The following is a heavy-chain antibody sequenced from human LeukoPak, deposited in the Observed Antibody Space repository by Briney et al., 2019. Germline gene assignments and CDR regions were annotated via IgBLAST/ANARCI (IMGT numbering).Heavy chain of an antibody. CDR3: TTMVRGAPFWYGVDV. J-gene: IGHJ6*02. Sequence: PSETLSLTCSVSGGSISNYYCSWIRQSPGKGLEYIGYMHDSGINDYNPSLKSRVTISLDGSKNQFSLKMSSVTAADTAVYYCTTMVRGAPFWYGVDVWGQGTTVSVSS. CDR2: MHDSGIN. D-gene: IGHD3-10*01. V-gene: IGHV4-59*01. CDR1: GGSISNYY.